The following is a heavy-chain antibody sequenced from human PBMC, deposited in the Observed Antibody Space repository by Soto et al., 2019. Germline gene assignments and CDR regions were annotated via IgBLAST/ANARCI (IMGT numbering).Heavy chain of an antibody. J-gene: IGHJ4*02. CDR3: ARESRYCSGGSCYFRRGIAY. CDR2: IIPIFGTA. V-gene: IGHV1-69*12. Sequence: QVQLVQSGAEVKKPGSSVKVSCKASGGTFSSYAISWVRQAPGQGLEWMGGIIPIFGTANYAQKFQGRVTITAHESTSPAYMELSSLRSEGTAVYYCARESRYCSGGSCYFRRGIAYLGQCTLVTVSS. D-gene: IGHD2-15*01. CDR1: GGTFSSYA.